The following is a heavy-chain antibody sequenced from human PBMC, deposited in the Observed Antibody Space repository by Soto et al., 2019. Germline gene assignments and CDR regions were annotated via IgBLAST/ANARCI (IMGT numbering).Heavy chain of an antibody. CDR2: IIPILGIA. Sequence: QVQLVQSGAEVKKPGSSVKVSCKASGGTFSSYTISWVRQAPGQGLEWMGRIIPILGIANYAQKFQGRVTITADKSTSTAYMELISLRSEDTAVYYCARGIRLTRPDYYFDYWGQGTLVTVSS. D-gene: IGHD5-12*01. CDR3: ARGIRLTRPDYYFDY. J-gene: IGHJ4*02. V-gene: IGHV1-69*02. CDR1: GGTFSSYT.